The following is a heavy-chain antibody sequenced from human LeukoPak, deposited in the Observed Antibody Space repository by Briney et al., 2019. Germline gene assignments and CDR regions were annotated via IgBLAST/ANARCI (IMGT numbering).Heavy chain of an antibody. CDR1: GVTLSSYA. J-gene: IGHJ6*02. CDR2: VSSSGSGGNT. D-gene: IGHD2-15*01. Sequence: GGSLRLSCTASGVTLSSYAMSWARQAPGKGLEWASGVSSSGSGGNTYYADSVKGRFTISRDNSKNTLYLQMNSLRAEDTAVYYCAKANSPRYCSGGSCYYYYGMDVWGQGTTVTVSS. V-gene: IGHV3-23*01. CDR3: AKANSPRYCSGGSCYYYYGMDV.